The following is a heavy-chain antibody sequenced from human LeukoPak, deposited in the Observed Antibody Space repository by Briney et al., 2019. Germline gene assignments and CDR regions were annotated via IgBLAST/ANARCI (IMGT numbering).Heavy chain of an antibody. CDR3: ARVNPYRGNTIDY. Sequence: PSETLSLTCTVSGGSRSHYYWTWIRQPAGKGLEWIGRVYPSGTTDYNPSLKSRVTMSVDMSKNQFSLTLTFMTAADTAVYYCARVNPYRGNTIDYWGQGTLVTVSS. V-gene: IGHV4-4*07. D-gene: IGHD1-26*01. CDR2: VYPSGTT. J-gene: IGHJ4*02. CDR1: GGSRSHYY.